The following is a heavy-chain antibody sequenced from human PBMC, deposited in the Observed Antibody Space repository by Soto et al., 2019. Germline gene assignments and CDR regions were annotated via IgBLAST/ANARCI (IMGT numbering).Heavy chain of an antibody. J-gene: IGHJ4*02. D-gene: IGHD6-13*01. CDR2: ISSSSSYI. Sequence: GSLRLSCAASGFTFSSYSMNWVRQAPGKGLEWVSSISSSSSYIYYADSVKGRFTISRDNAKNSLYLQMNSLRAEDTAVYYCARDDPIAAAGTLDYWGQGTLVTVSS. CDR3: ARDDPIAAAGTLDY. CDR1: GFTFSSYS. V-gene: IGHV3-21*01.